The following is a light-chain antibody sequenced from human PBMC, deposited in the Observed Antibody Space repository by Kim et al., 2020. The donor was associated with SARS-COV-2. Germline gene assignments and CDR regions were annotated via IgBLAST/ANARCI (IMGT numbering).Light chain of an antibody. CDR3: QVWDSTSDHVI. Sequence: APGKTDTRTCGEDNIGGLSWNWYQQKAGQAPVLVIHSDTDRPSGIPERVSGTNSGTAATLTISRVEAGDEADYYCQVWDSTSDHVIFGGGTQLTVL. J-gene: IGLJ2*01. CDR1: NIGGLS. V-gene: IGLV3-21*04. CDR2: SDT.